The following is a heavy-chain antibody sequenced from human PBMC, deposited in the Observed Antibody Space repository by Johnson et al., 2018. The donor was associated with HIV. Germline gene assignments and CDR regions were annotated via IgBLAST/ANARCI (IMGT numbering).Heavy chain of an antibody. D-gene: IGHD6-19*01. CDR2: ISYDGSNK. J-gene: IGHJ3*01. V-gene: IGHV3-30-3*01. Sequence: QVQLVESGGGLVKPGGSLRLSCAASGFTFSSYAMQWVRQAPGKGLEWVAVISYDGSNKYYADSVKGRFTISRDNSKNTLYLQMNSLRAEDTTVYYCARGLWLTPDVFDVWGQGTMVTVSS. CDR3: ARGLWLTPDVFDV. CDR1: GFTFSSYA.